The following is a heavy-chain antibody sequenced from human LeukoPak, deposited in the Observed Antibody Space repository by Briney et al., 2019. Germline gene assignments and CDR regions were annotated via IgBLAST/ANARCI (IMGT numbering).Heavy chain of an antibody. J-gene: IGHJ3*02. V-gene: IGHV1-2*02. D-gene: IGHD1-26*01. CDR3: ARGSGGYNDAFDI. Sequence: ASVKVSCKASGYTFTGYYMHWVRQAPGQGLEWMGWINPNTGGTTYAQKFQGRVTMTRDTSISTAYMELTRLRSDDTAVYYCARGSGGYNDAFDIWGQGTMVTVSA. CDR1: GYTFTGYY. CDR2: INPNTGGT.